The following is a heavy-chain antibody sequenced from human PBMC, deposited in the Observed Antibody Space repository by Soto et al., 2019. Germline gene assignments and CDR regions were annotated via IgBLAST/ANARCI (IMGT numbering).Heavy chain of an antibody. V-gene: IGHV1-18*01. CDR3: ARVGVGLAAPRVWPY. J-gene: IGHJ4*02. CDR2: INPYNGNT. D-gene: IGHD6-13*01. CDR1: GYTFTSYG. Sequence: ASVKVSCKASGYTFTSYGISWVRQAPGQGLEWMAWINPYNGNTKYAVKFLGRVTVTTDTSTATAYMEVRSLTSGDTAVFYCARVGVGLAAPRVWPYWGQGTPVTVSS.